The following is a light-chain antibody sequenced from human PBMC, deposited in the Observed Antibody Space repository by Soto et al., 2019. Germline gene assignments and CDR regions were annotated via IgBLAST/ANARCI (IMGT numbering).Light chain of an antibody. CDR3: QQYYSTPYT. Sequence: DIVMTQSPDSLAVSLGERATINCKSSQSVLYSSNNKNYLAWYQQKPGQPPKLLIYWASTRESGVPDRFSGSGSGTDFTLTISRLQAEYVAVYYCQQYYSTPYTFGQGTKLEIK. CDR2: WAS. CDR1: QSVLYSSNNKNY. V-gene: IGKV4-1*01. J-gene: IGKJ2*01.